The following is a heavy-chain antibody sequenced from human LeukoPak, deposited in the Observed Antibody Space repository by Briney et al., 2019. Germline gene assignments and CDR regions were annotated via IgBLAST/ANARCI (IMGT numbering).Heavy chain of an antibody. V-gene: IGHV3-7*01. Sequence: GGSLRLSCAASGFTFSAFWMSWVRQGPGKGLEWVASIKPDGSDSHHVDSVMGRFTISRDNAKNLLYLQMNSLSAEDTAVYYCARLFGGATTFWGQGALVTVSS. J-gene: IGHJ4*02. CDR1: GFTFSAFW. CDR2: IKPDGSDS. CDR3: ARLFGGATTF. D-gene: IGHD3-10*01.